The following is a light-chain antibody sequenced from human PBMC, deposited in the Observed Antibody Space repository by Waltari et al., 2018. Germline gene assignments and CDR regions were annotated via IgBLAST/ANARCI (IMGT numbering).Light chain of an antibody. CDR2: WAS. CDR3: QQYYTTPT. Sequence: DIVMTQSPDSLAVSLGERATINCKSSQTLFYSSNNKNYLGWYQLKPGQPPKLLIFWASTRESGVPDRFSGSGSATDFTLTIDTLQAEDVAVYYCQQYYTTPTFGQGTKVEIK. CDR1: QTLFYSSNNKNY. J-gene: IGKJ1*01. V-gene: IGKV4-1*01.